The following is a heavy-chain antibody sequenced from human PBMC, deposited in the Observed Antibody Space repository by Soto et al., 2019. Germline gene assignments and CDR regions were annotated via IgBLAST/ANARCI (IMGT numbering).Heavy chain of an antibody. CDR1: GGSISSGGYY. J-gene: IGHJ3*02. CDR3: AREGSRYRDAFDI. Sequence: SETLSLTCTVSGGSISSGGYYWSWIRQHPGKGLEWIGYIYYSGSTYYNPSLKSRVTISVDTSKNQFSLKLSSVTAADTAVYYCAREGSRYRDAFDIWGQGTMVTISS. V-gene: IGHV4-31*03. D-gene: IGHD3-10*01. CDR2: IYYSGST.